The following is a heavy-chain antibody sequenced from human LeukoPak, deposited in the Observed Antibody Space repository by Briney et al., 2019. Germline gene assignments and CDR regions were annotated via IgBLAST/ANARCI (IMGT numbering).Heavy chain of an antibody. Sequence: GGSLRLSCAASGFTFSSYGMHWVRQAPGKGLGWVAFIRYDGSHKYYANSVKGRFTISRDNSKNSLYLQMNSLRAEDTAVYYCAELGITMIGGVWGKGTTVTISS. CDR1: GFTFSSYG. CDR3: AELGITMIGGV. J-gene: IGHJ6*04. CDR2: IRYDGSHK. V-gene: IGHV3-30*02. D-gene: IGHD3-10*02.